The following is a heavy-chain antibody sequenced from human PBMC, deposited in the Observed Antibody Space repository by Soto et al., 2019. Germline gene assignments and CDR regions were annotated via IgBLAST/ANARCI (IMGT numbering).Heavy chain of an antibody. V-gene: IGHV1-2*04. Sequence: GASVKVSCKASGYTFTGYYMHWVRQAPGQGLEWMGWINPNSGGTNYAQKFQGWVTMTRGTSISTAYMELSRLRSDDTAVYYCASVPYTVATYYVMDVWGQGTTVTVSS. J-gene: IGHJ6*02. CDR1: GYTFTGYY. CDR2: INPNSGGT. D-gene: IGHD4-4*01. CDR3: ASVPYTVATYYVMDV.